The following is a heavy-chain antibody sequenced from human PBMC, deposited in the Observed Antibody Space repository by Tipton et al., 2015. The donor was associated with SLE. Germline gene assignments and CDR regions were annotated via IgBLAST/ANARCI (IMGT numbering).Heavy chain of an antibody. J-gene: IGHJ4*02. Sequence: TLSLTCTVSGGSITSYYWSWIRQPPGKGLEWIGSIYYSESTYYNPSLKSRVTISVDTSKNQFSLKLSSVTAADTAVYYCARQVAGTDYFDYWGQGTLVTVSS. CDR3: ARQVAGTDYFDY. D-gene: IGHD6-19*01. CDR1: GGSITSYY. CDR2: IYYSEST. V-gene: IGHV4-59*01.